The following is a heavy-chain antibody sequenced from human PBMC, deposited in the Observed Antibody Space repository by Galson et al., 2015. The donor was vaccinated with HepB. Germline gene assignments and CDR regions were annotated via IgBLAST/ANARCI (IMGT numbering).Heavy chain of an antibody. CDR1: GFSLNTSGMC. V-gene: IGHV2-70*11. J-gene: IGHJ5*01. CDR3: ARTRITVAAVLPFDC. CDR2: IDWDDDE. D-gene: IGHD6-19*01. Sequence: PALVKPTQTLTLTCTFSGFSLNTSGMCVSWIRQPPGKALEWLARIDWDDDEYYSTSLKTRLTSSKDTSKNQVVLTMTNMDPVDTATYYCARTRITVAAVLPFDCWGQGTLVTVSS.